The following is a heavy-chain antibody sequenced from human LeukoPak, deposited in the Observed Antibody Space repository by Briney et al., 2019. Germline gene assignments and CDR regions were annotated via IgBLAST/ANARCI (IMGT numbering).Heavy chain of an antibody. CDR3: MRHEEEDGYNAKPFDF. Sequence: PSETLSLTCTVSGGSISNSNYYRGWVRQPPGTGLEWLGTIFYTGRTYYTPSLMSRVTISVDTSENKFSLRLSYVTAADTAMYFCMRHEEEDGYNAKPFDFWGQGTQVTVSS. J-gene: IGHJ4*02. CDR1: GGSISNSNYY. D-gene: IGHD5-24*01. V-gene: IGHV4-39*01. CDR2: IFYTGRT.